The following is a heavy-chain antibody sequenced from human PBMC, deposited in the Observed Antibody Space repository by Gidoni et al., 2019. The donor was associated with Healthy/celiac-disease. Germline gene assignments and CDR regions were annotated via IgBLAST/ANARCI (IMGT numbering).Heavy chain of an antibody. J-gene: IGHJ3*02. CDR2: ISGSGGST. CDR3: AKDRLWFGELSDAFDI. CDR1: GFTFSSYA. D-gene: IGHD3-10*01. Sequence: EVQLLESGGGLVQPGGSLRLSCAASGFTFSSYAMSWVRQAPGKGLEWVSAISGSGGSTYYADSVKGRFTISRDNSKNTLYLQMNSLRAEDTAVYYCAKDRLWFGELSDAFDIWGQGTMVTVSS. V-gene: IGHV3-23*01.